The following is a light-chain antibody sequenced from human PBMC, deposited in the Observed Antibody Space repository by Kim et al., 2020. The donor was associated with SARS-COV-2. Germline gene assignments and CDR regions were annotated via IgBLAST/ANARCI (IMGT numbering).Light chain of an antibody. CDR2: SIS. CDR1: QSVSRY. Sequence: EIVLTQSPGTLSLSPGERATLSCRPSQSVSRYLAWYQQKTGQAPRLLIYSISTRATGSPDRFTGSGSGTDFTLTISRLEPEDFAMYYCQQYGSSPLTFGGGTKVDIK. CDR3: QQYGSSPLT. J-gene: IGKJ4*01. V-gene: IGKV3-20*01.